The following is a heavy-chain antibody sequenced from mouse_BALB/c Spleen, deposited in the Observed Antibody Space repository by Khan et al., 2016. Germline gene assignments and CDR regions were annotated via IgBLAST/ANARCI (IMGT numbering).Heavy chain of an antibody. J-gene: IGHJ4*01. V-gene: IGHV3-2*02. Sequence: QLEESGPGLVKPSQSLSLTCTVTDYSITSDYAWNWIRQFPGNKLEWMGYISYSGTTTYNPSLKSRISITRDTSKNQFFLQLNSVTTEDTATYYCARWLDAMDYWGQGTSVTVSS. D-gene: IGHD2-2*01. CDR3: ARWLDAMDY. CDR2: ISYSGTT. CDR1: DYSITSDYA.